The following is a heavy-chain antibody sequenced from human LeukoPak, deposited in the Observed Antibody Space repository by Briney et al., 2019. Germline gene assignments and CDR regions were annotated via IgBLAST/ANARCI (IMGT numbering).Heavy chain of an antibody. CDR2: IRYDGSNK. D-gene: IGHD5-12*01. Sequence: GGSLRLSCAASGFTFSSYGMHWVRQAPAKGLEWVAFIRYDGSNKYYADSVKGRFTISRDNSKNTLYLQMNSLRAEDTAVYYCAKDIYSGYDYEGGYFDYWGQGTLVTVSS. CDR1: GFTFSSYG. CDR3: AKDIYSGYDYEGGYFDY. V-gene: IGHV3-30*02. J-gene: IGHJ4*02.